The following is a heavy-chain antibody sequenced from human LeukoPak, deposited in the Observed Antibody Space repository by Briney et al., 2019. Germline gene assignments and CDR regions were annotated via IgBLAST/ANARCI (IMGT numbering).Heavy chain of an antibody. CDR3: ASAYYYDSGSSASFPKTRRTNAFDI. CDR1: GGSLSSSY. D-gene: IGHD3-10*01. Sequence: PSETLSLTCTFSGGSLSSSYWSWIRQPPGRGLEWVGYIYYIGSATYNPSLKSRVTISIDTSKNQFSLKLSSVTAADTAGYYCASAYYYDSGSSASFPKTRRTNAFDIWGQGTMVTVSS. J-gene: IGHJ3*02. V-gene: IGHV4-59*01. CDR2: IYYIGSA.